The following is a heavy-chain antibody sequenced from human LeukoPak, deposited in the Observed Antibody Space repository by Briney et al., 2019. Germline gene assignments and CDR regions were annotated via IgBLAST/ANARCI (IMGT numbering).Heavy chain of an antibody. D-gene: IGHD5-12*01. CDR2: IYPGDSDT. Sequence: SGESLKISCKGSGYSFTSYWIGWVRQMPGKGLEWMGIIYPGDSDTRYSPSFQGQVTISADKSISTAYLQWSSLKASDTAMYYCARQYSGHVPGPTFDYWGQGTLVTVSS. V-gene: IGHV5-51*01. CDR3: ARQYSGHVPGPTFDY. CDR1: GYSFTSYW. J-gene: IGHJ4*02.